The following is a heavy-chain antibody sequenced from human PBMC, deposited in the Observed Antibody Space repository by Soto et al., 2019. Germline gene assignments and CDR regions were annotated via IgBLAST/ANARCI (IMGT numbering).Heavy chain of an antibody. CDR2: INPNSGDT. CDR1: GYTFTGYH. CDR3: ATSGSCSSTSCYAFDI. D-gene: IGHD2-2*01. Sequence: QVQLVQSGAEVKKPGASVKVSCKASGYTFTGYHMHWVRQAPGQGLEWMGWINPNSGDTNYAQNFPGWVTMTRDTSISTAYMELSRLRSDDTAVYYCATSGSCSSTSCYAFDIWGQGTMVTVSS. V-gene: IGHV1-2*04. J-gene: IGHJ3*02.